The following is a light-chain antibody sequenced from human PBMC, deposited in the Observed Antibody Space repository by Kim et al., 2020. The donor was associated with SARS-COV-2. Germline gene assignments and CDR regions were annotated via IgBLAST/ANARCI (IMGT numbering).Light chain of an antibody. CDR1: KLGEKY. J-gene: IGLJ3*02. V-gene: IGLV3-1*01. CDR2: QDD. Sequence: SYELTQPPSVSVSPGQTASITCSGDKLGEKYACWYQQRPGQSPVLVIYQDDKRPSGIPGRFSGSNSGNTATLTISGTQAMDEADYYCQAWDTSTAVFGGG. CDR3: QAWDTSTAV.